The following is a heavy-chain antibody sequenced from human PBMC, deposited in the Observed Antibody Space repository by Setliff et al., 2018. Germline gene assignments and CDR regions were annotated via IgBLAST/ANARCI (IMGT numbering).Heavy chain of an antibody. Sequence: PSETLSLTCTVSGDSISRYYWSWIRQPPGKGLEWIGYIQNGGTTKYNPSLGSRISMSVDTSKNQFSLNLNYVTTADTAVYYCARDQFSSGWYGAPESYFDRWGQGVLVTVSS. CDR3: ARDQFSSGWYGAPESYFDR. V-gene: IGHV4-59*01. CDR1: GDSISRYY. CDR2: IQNGGTT. D-gene: IGHD6-19*01. J-gene: IGHJ4*02.